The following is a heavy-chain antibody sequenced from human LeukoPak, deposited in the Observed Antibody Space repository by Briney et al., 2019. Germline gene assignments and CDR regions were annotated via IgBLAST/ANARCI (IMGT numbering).Heavy chain of an antibody. CDR2: IRYDGSNK. Sequence: GGSLRLSCAASGFTFSSYGMHWVRQAPGKELEWVAFIRYDGSNKYYADSVKGRFTISRDNSKNTLYLQMNSLRAEDTAVYYCAKDRSEITIFGVAPSGWFDPWGQGTLVTVSS. CDR3: AKDRSEITIFGVAPSGWFDP. V-gene: IGHV3-30*02. D-gene: IGHD3-3*01. J-gene: IGHJ5*02. CDR1: GFTFSSYG.